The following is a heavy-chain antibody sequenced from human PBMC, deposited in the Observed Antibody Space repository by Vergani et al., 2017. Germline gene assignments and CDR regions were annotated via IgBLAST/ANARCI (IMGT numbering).Heavy chain of an antibody. CDR3: ARYGYSSRSGNWFDP. CDR1: GGSISSGSYY. J-gene: IGHJ5*02. Sequence: QVQLQESGPGLVKPSQTLSLTCTVSGGSISSGSYYWSWIRQPAGKGLEWIGRIYTSGRTNYNPSLKSRVTISVDTSKNQFSLKLSSVTAADTAVYYCARYGYSSRSGNWFDPWGQGTLVTVSS. CDR2: IYTSGRT. V-gene: IGHV4-61*02. D-gene: IGHD6-13*01.